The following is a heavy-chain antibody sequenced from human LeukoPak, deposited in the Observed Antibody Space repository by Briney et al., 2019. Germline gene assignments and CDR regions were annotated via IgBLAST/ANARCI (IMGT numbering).Heavy chain of an antibody. D-gene: IGHD2-2*02. J-gene: IGHJ6*02. CDR2: FDPEDGET. Sequence: ASVKVSCKASGYTFTGYYMHWVRQAPGQGLEWMGGFDPEDGETIYAQKFQGRVTMTEDTSTDTAYMELSSLRSEDTAVYYCATFYCSSTSCYIDYYYGMDVWGQGTTVTVSS. V-gene: IGHV1-24*01. CDR3: ATFYCSSTSCYIDYYYGMDV. CDR1: GYTFTGYY.